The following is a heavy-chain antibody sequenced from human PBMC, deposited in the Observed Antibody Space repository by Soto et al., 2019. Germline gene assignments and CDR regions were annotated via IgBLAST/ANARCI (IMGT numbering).Heavy chain of an antibody. CDR3: ARNESSNIYGMDV. D-gene: IGHD6-6*01. CDR2: ISSSSFSI. J-gene: IGHJ6*02. CDR1: GFTFSSYS. Sequence: EVQLVESGGGLVKPGGSLRLSCAASGFTFSSYSMNWVRQAPGKGLGWVSSISSSSFSINYADSVKGRFSISRDNAQNSLHLQMNNLRADDTAVYYCARNESSNIYGMDVWGQGTTVTVSS. V-gene: IGHV3-21*01.